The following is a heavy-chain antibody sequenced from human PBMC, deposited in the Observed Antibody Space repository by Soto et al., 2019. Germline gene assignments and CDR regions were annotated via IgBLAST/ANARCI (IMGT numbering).Heavy chain of an antibody. CDR2: ISYDGSNK. CDR3: AKDVRRRIYYYGMDV. Sequence: QVQLVESGGGVVQPGRSLRLSCAASGFTFSSYGMHWVRQAPGKGLEWVAVISYDGSNKYYADSVKGRFTISRDNSKNTLYLQMNRLRAEDTAVYYCAKDVRRRIYYYGMDVWGQGTTVTVSS. J-gene: IGHJ6*02. V-gene: IGHV3-30*18. D-gene: IGHD2-15*01. CDR1: GFTFSSYG.